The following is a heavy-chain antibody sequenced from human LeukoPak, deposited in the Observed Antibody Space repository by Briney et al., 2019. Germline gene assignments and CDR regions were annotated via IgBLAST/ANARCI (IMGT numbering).Heavy chain of an antibody. D-gene: IGHD4-17*01. J-gene: IGHJ4*02. Sequence: KPSETLSLTCAVYGGSFSGYYWSWNRQPPGKGLEWIGEINHSGSTNYNPSLKSRVTISVDTSKNQFSLKLSSVTAADTAVYYCARGPSDYGDYLFDYWGQGTLVTVSS. CDR3: ARGPSDYGDYLFDY. V-gene: IGHV4-34*01. CDR2: INHSGST. CDR1: GGSFSGYY.